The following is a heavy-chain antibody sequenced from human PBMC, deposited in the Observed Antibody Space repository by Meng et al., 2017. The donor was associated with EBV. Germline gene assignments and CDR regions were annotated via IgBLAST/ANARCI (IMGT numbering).Heavy chain of an antibody. CDR1: GGPFRYYA. CDR3: ASESGRGYTPDY. J-gene: IGHJ4*02. D-gene: IGHD3-10*01. V-gene: IGHV1-69*01. CDR2: FLPRLGAP. Sequence: QVQLVQAAAEVNQPVSSVKVSCKTSGGPFRYYAISWVRQAPGQGLEWLGGFLPRLGAPNYAQKFHGRVKITADESTSTHYMDLSSLRSEDTAIYYCASESGRGYTPDYWGQGTLVTASS.